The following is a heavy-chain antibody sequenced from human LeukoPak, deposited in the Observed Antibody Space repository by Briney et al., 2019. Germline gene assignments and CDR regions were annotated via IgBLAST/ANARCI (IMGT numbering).Heavy chain of an antibody. CDR3: ARAREIAVAGRYYYYMDV. Sequence: GASVKVSCKASGYTFTSYYMHWVRQAPGQGREWMGIINPSGGSTSYAQKFQGRVTMTRDTSTSTVYMELSSLRSEDTAVYYCARAREIAVAGRYYYYMDVWGKGTTVTVSS. D-gene: IGHD6-19*01. J-gene: IGHJ6*03. CDR2: INPSGGST. V-gene: IGHV1-46*01. CDR1: GYTFTSYY.